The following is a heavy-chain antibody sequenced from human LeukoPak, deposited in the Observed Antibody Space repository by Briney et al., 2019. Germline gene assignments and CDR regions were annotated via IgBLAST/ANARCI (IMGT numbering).Heavy chain of an antibody. CDR2: IIPIFGTA. CDR1: GYTFTSNY. V-gene: IGHV1-69*13. D-gene: IGHD3-22*01. J-gene: IGHJ5*02. Sequence: SVKVSCKASGYTFTSNYIHWVRQAPGQGLEWMGGIIPIFGTANYAQKFQGRVTITADESTSTAYMELSSLRSEDTAVYYCARSRTYYYDSSGYYVIDPWGQGTLVTVSS. CDR3: ARSRTYYYDSSGYYVIDP.